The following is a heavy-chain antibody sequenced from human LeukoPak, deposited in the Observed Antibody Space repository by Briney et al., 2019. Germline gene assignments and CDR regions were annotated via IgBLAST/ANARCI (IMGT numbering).Heavy chain of an antibody. J-gene: IGHJ4*02. CDR1: GYTFTSYG. CDR2: ISAYNGNT. Sequence: ASVKVSCKASGYTFTSYGISWVRQAPGQGLEWMGWISAYNGNTNYAQKLQGRVTMTTDTSTSTAYMELRSLRSDDTAVYYCARDARHRSSTSCSYFDYWGQGTLVTVSS. V-gene: IGHV1-18*01. D-gene: IGHD2-2*01. CDR3: ARDARHRSSTSCSYFDY.